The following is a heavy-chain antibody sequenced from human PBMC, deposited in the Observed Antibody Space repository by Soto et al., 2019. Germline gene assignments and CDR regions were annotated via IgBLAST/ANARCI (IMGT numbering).Heavy chain of an antibody. CDR1: GFNFSSYG. CDR2: IWYEGSNK. CDR3: ARGFHHTPMDV. D-gene: IGHD3-10*01. J-gene: IGHJ6*02. Sequence: QVQLVESGGGVVQPGRSLRLSCAASGFNFSSYGRQWGRQAPGKGLEWVAAIWYEGSNKYSADSVQGRVTISRDNSKNTLDLQMGSLRAENTAMFYCARGFHHTPMDVWGQGTTVTVSS. V-gene: IGHV3-33*01.